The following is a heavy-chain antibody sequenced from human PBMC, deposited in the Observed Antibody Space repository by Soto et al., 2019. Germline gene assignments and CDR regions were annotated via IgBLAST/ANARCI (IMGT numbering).Heavy chain of an antibody. Sequence: QVQLVQSGAEVKESGASVKVSCKTSGYPFTGHYIHWVRQAPGQRPEWVGEIGPKNGDTRYAQKFQGKVTMTKDTSITTVYMELTNMSPDDTAVYYCGRGRSGEIVVFYWGQGTLVTVHS. CDR3: GRGRSGEIVVFY. CDR1: GYPFTGHY. CDR2: IGPKNGDT. V-gene: IGHV1-2*02. D-gene: IGHD5-12*01. J-gene: IGHJ4*02.